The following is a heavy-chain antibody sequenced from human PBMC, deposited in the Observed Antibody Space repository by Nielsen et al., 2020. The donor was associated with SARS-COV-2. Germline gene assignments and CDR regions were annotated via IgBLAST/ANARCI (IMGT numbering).Heavy chain of an antibody. J-gene: IGHJ4*02. Sequence: SETLSLTCTVSGGSISSGSYYWSWIRQPAGKGLEWIGRIYTSGSTNYNPSLKTRVTISVDTSKNQFSLKLSSVTAADTAVYYCARDGATIFGVVIPFDYWGQGTLVTFSS. CDR2: IYTSGST. D-gene: IGHD3-3*01. CDR3: ARDGATIFGVVIPFDY. V-gene: IGHV4-61*02. CDR1: GGSISSGSYY.